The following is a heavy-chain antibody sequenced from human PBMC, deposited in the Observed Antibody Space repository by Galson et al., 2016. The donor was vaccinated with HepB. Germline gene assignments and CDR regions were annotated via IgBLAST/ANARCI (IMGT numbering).Heavy chain of an antibody. CDR3: VRLHLTSQYYYFGMDV. Sequence: SETLSLTCTVSGDSISSSNWWTWVRQSPGKGLEWIGEIYKSGRTNYNPSLESRVTISIDKSKNQFSLNLNSVTAADTAVYYCVRLHLTSQYYYFGMDVWGHGTTVIVSS. D-gene: IGHD2-2*01. V-gene: IGHV4-4*02. J-gene: IGHJ6*02. CDR2: IYKSGRT. CDR1: GDSISSSNW.